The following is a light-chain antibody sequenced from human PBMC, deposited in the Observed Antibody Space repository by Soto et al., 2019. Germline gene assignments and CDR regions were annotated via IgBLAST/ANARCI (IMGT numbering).Light chain of an antibody. CDR1: QSVSNSF. Sequence: EVVLTQSPGTLSLSPGERASLSCRASQSVSNSFLAWYQQKPGQSPRLLMYGASNRATGIPARFSGSGSGTEFTLTISSLQSEDFAVYYCQQYDYWPRTFGQGTKVEIK. CDR3: QQYDYWPRT. J-gene: IGKJ1*01. CDR2: GAS. V-gene: IGKV3-15*01.